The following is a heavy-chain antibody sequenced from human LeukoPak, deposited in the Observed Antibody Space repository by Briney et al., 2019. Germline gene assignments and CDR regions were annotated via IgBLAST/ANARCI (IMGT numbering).Heavy chain of an antibody. Sequence: PSETLSLTCTVSGGSISSYYWSWIRQPAGKRLERIGRIYTSGSTNYNPSLKSRVTMSVDTSKNQFSLKLSSVTAADTAVYYCARNHLRFLEWSFDYWGQGTLVTVSS. CDR3: ARNHLRFLEWSFDY. D-gene: IGHD3-3*01. V-gene: IGHV4-4*07. J-gene: IGHJ4*02. CDR1: GGSISSYY. CDR2: IYTSGST.